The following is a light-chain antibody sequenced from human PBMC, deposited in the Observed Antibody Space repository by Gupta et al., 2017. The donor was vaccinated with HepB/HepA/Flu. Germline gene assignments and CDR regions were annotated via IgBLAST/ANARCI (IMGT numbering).Light chain of an antibody. CDR2: AAS. CDR3: QQRNSSLFT. Sequence: DIQLTQSPSFLSASVGDRVTITCRASQGISSYLAWYQQKPGKAPKLLIYAASTLQSGVPSRFSGSGSGTEFTLTISSLQPEDFATYYCQQRNSSLFTFGHGTKVDIK. CDR1: QGISSY. V-gene: IGKV1-9*01. J-gene: IGKJ3*01.